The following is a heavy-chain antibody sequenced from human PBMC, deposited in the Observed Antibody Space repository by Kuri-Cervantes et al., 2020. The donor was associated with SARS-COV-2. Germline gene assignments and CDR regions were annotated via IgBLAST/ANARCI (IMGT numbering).Heavy chain of an antibody. Sequence: SETLSLTCTVSGGSISSYYWSWIRQPSGKGLEWNGYIYYSGSTNYNPSLKSRVTISVDTSKNQFSLKLSSGTAADMAVYYCARGVVVVPAAVIFFDYWGQGTLVTVSS. CDR2: IYYSGST. CDR3: ARGVVVVPAAVIFFDY. D-gene: IGHD2-2*01. CDR1: GGSISSYY. V-gene: IGHV4-59*01. J-gene: IGHJ4*02.